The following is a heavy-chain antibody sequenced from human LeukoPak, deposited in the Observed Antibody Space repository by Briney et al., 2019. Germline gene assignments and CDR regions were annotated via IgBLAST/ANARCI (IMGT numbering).Heavy chain of an antibody. Sequence: PSQTLSLTCTVSGGSISSGDYYWSWIRQPPGKGLEWIGYIYYSGSTYYNPSRKSRVTVSVDTSKNQFSLKLSSVTAADTAVYYCARAKGVRGVGAFDIWGQGTMVTVSS. J-gene: IGHJ3*02. CDR1: GGSISSGDYY. D-gene: IGHD3-10*01. V-gene: IGHV4-30-4*08. CDR3: ARAKGVRGVGAFDI. CDR2: IYYSGST.